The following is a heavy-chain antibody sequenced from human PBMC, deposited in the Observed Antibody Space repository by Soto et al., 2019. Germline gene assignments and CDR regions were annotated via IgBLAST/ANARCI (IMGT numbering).Heavy chain of an antibody. J-gene: IGHJ6*03. V-gene: IGHV3-9*01. D-gene: IGHD3-10*01. Sequence: EVQLVESGGGLVQPGRSLRLSCAASGFTFDDYAMHWVRQAPGKGLEWVSGISWNSGSIGYADSVKGRFTISRDNAKNSLYLHKQSLRAEDAALYYWAKDVGEFGETTYYMDVWGKGTTVTVSS. CDR3: AKDVGEFGETTYYMDV. CDR1: GFTFDDYA. CDR2: ISWNSGSI.